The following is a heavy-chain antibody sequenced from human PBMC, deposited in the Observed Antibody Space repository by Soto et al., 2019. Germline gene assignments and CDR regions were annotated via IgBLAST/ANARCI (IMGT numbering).Heavy chain of an antibody. J-gene: IGHJ5*02. CDR1: GGSFSGYY. CDR2: INHSGST. CDR3: ARLINLITGVRGVILGWIDP. V-gene: IGHV4-34*01. Sequence: SETLSLTCAVYGGSFSGYYWSWIRQPPGKGLEWIGEINHSGSTNYNPSLKSRVTISVDTSKNQFSLKLSSVTAADTAVYYCARLINLITGVRGVILGWIDPWGQGTMVTVSS. D-gene: IGHD3-10*01.